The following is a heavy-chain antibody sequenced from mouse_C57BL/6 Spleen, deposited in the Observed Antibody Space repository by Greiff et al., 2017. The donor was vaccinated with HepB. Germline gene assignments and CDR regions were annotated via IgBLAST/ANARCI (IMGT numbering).Heavy chain of an antibody. J-gene: IGHJ3*01. CDR3: ANSNYGPFAY. V-gene: IGHV3-6*01. D-gene: IGHD2-5*01. CDR1: GYSITSGYY. Sequence: EVQRVESGPGLVKPSQSLSLTCSVTGYSITSGYYWNWIRQFPGNKLEWMGYISYDGSNNYNPSLKNRISITRDTSKNQFFLKLNSVTTEDTATYYCANSNYGPFAYWGQGTLVTVSA. CDR2: ISYDGSN.